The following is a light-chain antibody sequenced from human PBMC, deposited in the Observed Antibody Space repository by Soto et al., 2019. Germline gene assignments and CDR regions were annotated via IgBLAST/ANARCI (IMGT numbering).Light chain of an antibody. V-gene: IGKV1-33*01. CDR1: QDISNY. Sequence: DLQMTQPPSSLSASVGDRVTITCQASQDISNYLNWYQQKPGQAPKLLIYDASNLETGVPPRFSGSGSGTDFTFTIASLQPEDIATYYCHQYDNLPRTFGQGTKVEIQ. CDR3: HQYDNLPRT. CDR2: DAS. J-gene: IGKJ1*01.